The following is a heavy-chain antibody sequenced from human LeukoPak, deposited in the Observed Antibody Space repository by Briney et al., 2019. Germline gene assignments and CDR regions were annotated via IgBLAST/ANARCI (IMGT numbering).Heavy chain of an antibody. D-gene: IGHD6-13*01. CDR3: VHVSGSSWIGPYDY. CDR2: ISYDGSNK. V-gene: IGHV3-30*03. Sequence: GGSLRLSCAASGFTFSSYGMHWVRQAPGKGLEWVAVISYDGSNKYYADSVKGRFTISRDNSKNTLYLQMNSLRPEDTAVYYCVHVSGSSWIGPYDYWGQGTLVTVSS. CDR1: GFTFSSYG. J-gene: IGHJ4*02.